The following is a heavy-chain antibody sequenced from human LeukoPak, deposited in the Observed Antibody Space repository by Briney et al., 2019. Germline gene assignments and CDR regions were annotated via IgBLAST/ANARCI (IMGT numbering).Heavy chain of an antibody. CDR2: IKSKTDGGTT. D-gene: IGHD4-17*01. V-gene: IGHV3-15*01. CDR1: GFTFDDYG. CDR3: TTNDDYGDYGDY. J-gene: IGHJ4*02. Sequence: GGSLRLSCAASGFTFDDYGMSWVRQAPGKRLEWVGRIKSKTDGGTTDYAAPVKGRFTISRDDSKNTLYLQMNSLKTEDTAVYYCTTNDDYGDYGDYWGQGTLVTVSS.